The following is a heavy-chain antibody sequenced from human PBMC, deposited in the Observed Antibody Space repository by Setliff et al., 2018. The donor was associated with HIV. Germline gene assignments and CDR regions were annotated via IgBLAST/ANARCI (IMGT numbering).Heavy chain of an antibody. CDR3: VKDGTPIGRYYQYFHV. CDR1: GFTFSDYY. Sequence: GGSLRLSCAASGFTFSDYYMSWLRQTPGKGLEWVSYISDSGDTVNYADSVKGRFVISRDNAKKSLYLQMNSLRAEDTALYYCVKDGTPIGRYYQYFHVWGEGIMVTVSS. V-gene: IGHV3-11*01. CDR2: ISDSGDTV. J-gene: IGHJ6*04. D-gene: IGHD1-26*01.